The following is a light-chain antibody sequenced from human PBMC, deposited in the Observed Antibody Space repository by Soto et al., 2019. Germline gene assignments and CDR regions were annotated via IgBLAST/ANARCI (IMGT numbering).Light chain of an antibody. CDR1: QSVSSN. CDR2: GAS. J-gene: IGKJ1*01. CDR3: QQYNNWPRT. V-gene: IGKV3-15*01. Sequence: EIVMTQSPATLSVSPGEKATQSSRASQSVSSNLAWYQQKPGQAPRLLIYGASTRATGIPARFSGSGSGTEFTLIISSLQSEDFAVYYCQQYNNWPRTFGQGTKVDIK.